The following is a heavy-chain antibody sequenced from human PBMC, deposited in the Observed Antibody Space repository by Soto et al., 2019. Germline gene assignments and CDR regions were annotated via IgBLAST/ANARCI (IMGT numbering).Heavy chain of an antibody. CDR1: GGSISSSSYY. J-gene: IGHJ4*02. CDR2: IYYSGST. V-gene: IGHV4-39*01. D-gene: IGHD2-2*01. Sequence: SETLSLTCTVSGGSISSSSYYWGWIRQPPGKGLEWIGSIYYSGSTYYNPSLKSRVTISVDTSKNQFSLKLSSVTAADTAVYYCARYPSYPPPFDYWGPGTLVNLAS. CDR3: ARYPSYPPPFDY.